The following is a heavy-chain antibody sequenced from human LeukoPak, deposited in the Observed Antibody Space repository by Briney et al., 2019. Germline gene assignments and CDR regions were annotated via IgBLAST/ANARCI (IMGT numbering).Heavy chain of an antibody. V-gene: IGHV4-59*12. J-gene: IGHJ4*02. CDR1: GGSISSYY. Sequence: PSEALSLTCTVSGGSISSYYWSWIQQPPGKGLEWIGYIYYSGSTNYNPSLKSRVTISVDTSKNQFSLKLSSVTAADTAVYYCAREEFGSGWYSNFDYWGQGTLVTVSS. D-gene: IGHD6-19*01. CDR2: IYYSGST. CDR3: AREEFGSGWYSNFDY.